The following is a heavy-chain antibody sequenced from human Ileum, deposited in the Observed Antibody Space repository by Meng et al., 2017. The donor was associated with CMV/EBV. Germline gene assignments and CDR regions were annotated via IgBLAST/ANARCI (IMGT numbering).Heavy chain of an antibody. Sequence: WAASGCTFSSSGMQWVRQAPGKGLEWVAVVWYDGSDKYYADSVKGRFIISRDNSKNTLYLQMNSLRVEDTAVYYCAKGASGRFNFDYWGQGTLVTVSS. CDR1: GCTFSSSG. CDR3: AKGASGRFNFDY. CDR2: VWYDGSDK. J-gene: IGHJ4*02. D-gene: IGHD3-10*01. V-gene: IGHV3-33*06.